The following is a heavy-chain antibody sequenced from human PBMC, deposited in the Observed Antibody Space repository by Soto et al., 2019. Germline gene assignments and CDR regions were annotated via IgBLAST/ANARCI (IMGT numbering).Heavy chain of an antibody. CDR1: GFTVSSNY. J-gene: IGHJ4*02. D-gene: IGHD1-20*01. Sequence: EVQLVESGGGLIQPGGSLRLSCAASGFTVSSNYMSWVRQAPGKGLEWVSVIYSGGSTYYADSVKGRFTISRDNFKNTLYLQMNSLRADDTAVYYCARAITGTTAFDYWGQGTLVTVSS. CDR3: ARAITGTTAFDY. CDR2: IYSGGST. V-gene: IGHV3-53*01.